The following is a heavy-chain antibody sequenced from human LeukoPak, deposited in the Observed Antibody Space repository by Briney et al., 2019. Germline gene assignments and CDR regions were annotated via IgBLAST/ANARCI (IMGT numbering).Heavy chain of an antibody. D-gene: IGHD1-1*01. CDR3: VRDSTWNDSDY. J-gene: IGHJ4*02. Sequence: GGSLRLSCTTSGFTFDDYGMSWVRQAPGKGLEWVGFIGVKAYGGTAKYAASVKGRFTISRDDSKSIACLEMNSLKTEDTAVYYCVRDSTWNDSDYWGQGTLVTVSS. CDR2: IGVKAYGGTA. V-gene: IGHV3-49*04. CDR1: GFTFDDYG.